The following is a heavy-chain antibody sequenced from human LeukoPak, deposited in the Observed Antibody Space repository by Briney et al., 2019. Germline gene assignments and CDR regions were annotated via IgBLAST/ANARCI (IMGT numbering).Heavy chain of an antibody. V-gene: IGHV4-31*03. CDR1: GGSIISGGYL. CDR2: IYYSGGT. D-gene: IGHD3-22*01. Sequence: SQTLSLTCTVSGGSIISGGYLWSWIRQHPGKGLEWIGYIYYSGGTHYNSSLESRVTISVDTSKKQFSLKLSSVTAADTAVYYCAAFDSATYDAFDIWGQGTMVTVSS. J-gene: IGHJ3*02. CDR3: AAFDSATYDAFDI.